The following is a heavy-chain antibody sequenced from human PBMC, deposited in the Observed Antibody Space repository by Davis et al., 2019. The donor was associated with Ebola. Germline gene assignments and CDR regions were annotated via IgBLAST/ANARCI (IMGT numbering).Heavy chain of an antibody. D-gene: IGHD2-2*01. J-gene: IGHJ6*02. CDR2: ISVKSGNT. V-gene: IGHV1-18*01. Sequence: AASVKVSCKPYGYTFTDYGISWVRQAPGQGLEWMGWISVKSGNTNYARKLQGRVTMTTDTSTTTAYMELRGLRFDDTAVYYCARPPCTSCSMDVWGQGTTVTVSS. CDR1: GYTFTDYG. CDR3: ARPPCTSCSMDV.